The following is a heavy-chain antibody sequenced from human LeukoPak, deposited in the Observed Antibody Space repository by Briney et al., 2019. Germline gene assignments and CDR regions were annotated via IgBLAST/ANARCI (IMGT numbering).Heavy chain of an antibody. CDR3: ASTQYYYGSGSPIADFDY. CDR2: IDPSDSYT. J-gene: IGHJ4*02. CDR1: GYSFTSYW. V-gene: IGHV5-10-1*01. Sequence: GESLKISCKGSGYSFTSYWISWVRQMPGKGMEWMGRIDPSDSYTNYSPSFQRHVTISADKSISTAYLQWSSLKASDTAMYYCASTQYYYGSGSPIADFDYWGQGTLVTVSS. D-gene: IGHD3-10*01.